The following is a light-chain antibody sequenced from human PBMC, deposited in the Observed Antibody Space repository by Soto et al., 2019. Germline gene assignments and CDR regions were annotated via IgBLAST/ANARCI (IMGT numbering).Light chain of an antibody. V-gene: IGLV2-14*01. Sequence: QSVLTQPASVSGSPGQSITISCTGTSSDVGGYNYVSWYQQHPGKAPKLMIYEVSNRPSGVSNRFSGSKSGNTASLTISGHQAEDEADYYCSSYTSSSNPYVFGTGTQLTVL. CDR1: SSDVGGYNY. J-gene: IGLJ1*01. CDR2: EVS. CDR3: SSYTSSSNPYV.